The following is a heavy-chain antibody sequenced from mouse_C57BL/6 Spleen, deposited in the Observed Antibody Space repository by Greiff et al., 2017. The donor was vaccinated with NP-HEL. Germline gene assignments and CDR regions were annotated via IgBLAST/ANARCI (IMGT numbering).Heavy chain of an antibody. J-gene: IGHJ3*01. V-gene: IGHV1-50*01. Sequence: VQLQQPGAELVKPGASVKLSCKASGYTFTSYWMQWVKQRPGQGLEWIGEIDPSDSYTNYNQKFKGKATLTVDTSSSTAYMQLSSLTSEDSAVYYCARLMVTTKAWFAYWGQGTLVTVSA. CDR3: ARLMVTTKAWFAY. CDR1: GYTFTSYW. CDR2: IDPSDSYT. D-gene: IGHD2-2*01.